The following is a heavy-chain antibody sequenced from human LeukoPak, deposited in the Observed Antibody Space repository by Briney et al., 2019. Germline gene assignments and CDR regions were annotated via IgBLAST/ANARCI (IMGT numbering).Heavy chain of an antibody. D-gene: IGHD6-19*01. Sequence: GVSLRLSCAASGFTFSSYAISWVRQAPGKGLEWVSAVSGRGDSTYYADSVKGRFTISRDNSKNTLYLQMNSLRAEDTAVYYCAKGGVAGTGYFDYWGQGTLVTVSS. CDR1: GFTFSSYA. CDR2: VSGRGDST. CDR3: AKGGVAGTGYFDY. V-gene: IGHV3-23*01. J-gene: IGHJ4*02.